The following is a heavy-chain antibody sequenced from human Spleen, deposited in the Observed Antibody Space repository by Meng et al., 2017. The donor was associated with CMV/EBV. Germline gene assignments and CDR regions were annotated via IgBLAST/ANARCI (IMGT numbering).Heavy chain of an antibody. CDR2: LSYDGTND. J-gene: IGHJ4*02. CDR3: ARGGHFYESSGYYPSYFDY. D-gene: IGHD3-22*01. CDR1: FSTYT. V-gene: IGHV3-30*04. Sequence: FSTYTMHWVRQAQGKGLERVAVLSYDGTNDYFADSVKGRFTISRDTSKNTLYLQMNSLRDDDTAVYYCARGGHFYESSGYYPSYFDYWGQGTLVTVSS.